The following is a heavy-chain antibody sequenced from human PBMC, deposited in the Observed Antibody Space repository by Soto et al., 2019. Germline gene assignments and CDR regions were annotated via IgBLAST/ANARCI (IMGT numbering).Heavy chain of an antibody. V-gene: IGHV4-34*01. CDR2: VTYSGST. CDR1: GESVRDYF. Sequence: QVQLQQWGAGLLKPSETLSLTCAVFGESVRDYFWSWIRQPPGKGLDWIGEVTYSGSTNYNPSLKSRVTMSVDTSENRFSLQLRSVTAADAAVYYCARGLPANYWGQGTLVTVSS. J-gene: IGHJ4*02. CDR3: ARGLPANY.